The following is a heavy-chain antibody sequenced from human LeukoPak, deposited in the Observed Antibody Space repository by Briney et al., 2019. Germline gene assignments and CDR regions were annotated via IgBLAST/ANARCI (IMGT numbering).Heavy chain of an antibody. J-gene: IGHJ5*02. Sequence: SETLSLTCAVYGASFSNSYWSWIRQPPGKGLEWIGEIDHTRNTKYNPSLKGRVTISLDTSKNQFSLDLTSVTATVTAVYYCATASQLGSYNWFDPWGQGTLVTVSS. D-gene: IGHD1-1*01. CDR2: IDHTRNT. V-gene: IGHV4-34*01. CDR1: GASFSNSY. CDR3: ATASQLGSYNWFDP.